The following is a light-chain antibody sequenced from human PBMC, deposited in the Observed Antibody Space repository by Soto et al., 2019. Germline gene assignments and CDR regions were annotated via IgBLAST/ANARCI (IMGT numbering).Light chain of an antibody. CDR1: QGIRND. CDR3: QQSYSTPRT. J-gene: IGKJ1*01. V-gene: IGKV1-39*01. Sequence: DIQMTQSPSSLSASVGDRVTITCRTSQGIRNDLSXYQKKKRXAXKXMXXXXSSLQSGVTSRSSGSGSGTDFTLTISSLQPEDFATYYCQQSYSTPRTFGQGTKVDI. CDR2: XXS.